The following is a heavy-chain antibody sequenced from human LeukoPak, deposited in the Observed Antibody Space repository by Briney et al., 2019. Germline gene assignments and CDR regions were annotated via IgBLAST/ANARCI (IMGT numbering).Heavy chain of an antibody. Sequence: ASVKVSCKASGYTFTGYYMHWVRQAPGQGLEWMGWINPNSGGTNYAQKFQGRVTMTRDTSISTAYMELSRLRSDDTAVYYCARGTPVRYGGRFDPWGQGTLVTVSS. D-gene: IGHD4-23*01. J-gene: IGHJ5*02. CDR3: ARGTPVRYGGRFDP. V-gene: IGHV1-2*02. CDR2: INPNSGGT. CDR1: GYTFTGYY.